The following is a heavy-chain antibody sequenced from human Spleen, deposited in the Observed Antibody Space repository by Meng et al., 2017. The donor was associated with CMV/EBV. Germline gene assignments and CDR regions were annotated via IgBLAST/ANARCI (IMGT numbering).Heavy chain of an antibody. J-gene: IGHJ4*02. CDR1: GFTFTIYN. V-gene: IGHV3-21*01. D-gene: IGHD2-2*03. CDR2: ISSTGDST. CDR3: ARDPSGDYDFTGYCLDY. Sequence: GESLKISCAASGFTFTIYNMNWVRQAAGQGLEWIASISSTGDSTYYADSVRGRFTISRDNAKNSLYLQMIGLRAEDTAVYYCARDPSGDYDFTGYCLDYWGQGMLVTVSS.